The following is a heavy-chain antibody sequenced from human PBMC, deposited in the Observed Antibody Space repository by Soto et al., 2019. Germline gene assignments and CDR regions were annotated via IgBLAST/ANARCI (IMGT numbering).Heavy chain of an antibody. J-gene: IGHJ6*02. CDR2: ISAYNGEI. CDR1: GYSFTSHG. D-gene: IGHD1-20*01. Sequence: VELVQSGAEVKKAGASVKVSCKASGYSFTSHGISWVRRAPRQGLEWMGWISAYNGEITYAQRFQDRVTMTTDASTSTAYMELRSLRSNDTATYYCAREPPISGSLRGTPLMDAWGQGTTVTGSS. V-gene: IGHV1-18*04. CDR3: AREPPISGSLRGTPLMDA.